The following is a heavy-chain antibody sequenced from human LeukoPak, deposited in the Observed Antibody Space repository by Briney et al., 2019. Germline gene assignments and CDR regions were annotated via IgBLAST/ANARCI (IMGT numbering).Heavy chain of an antibody. V-gene: IGHV3-23*01. Sequence: GGSLRLSCAASGFTFSSYAMSWVRQAPGKGLEWVSAISGSGGSTYYAGSVKGRFTISRDNSKNTLYLQMNSLRAEDTAVYYCARGLYYDSSGYYYGYDAFDIWGQGTMVTVSS. D-gene: IGHD3-22*01. CDR1: GFTFSSYA. CDR2: ISGSGGST. CDR3: ARGLYYDSSGYYYGYDAFDI. J-gene: IGHJ3*02.